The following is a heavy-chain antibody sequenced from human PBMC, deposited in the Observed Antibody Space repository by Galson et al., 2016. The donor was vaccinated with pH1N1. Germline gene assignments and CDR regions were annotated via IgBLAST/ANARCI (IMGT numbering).Heavy chain of an antibody. CDR2: ISGSGSTI. D-gene: IGHD1-14*01. CDR3: AGSPRRYHFDS. Sequence: SLRLSCAVSGLTFKNNAISWVRQAPGKGLEWVAAISGSGSTINYADSVRGRFTISRDNSKATLHLQMKGLRVEDTAIYYCAGSPRRYHFDSWGQGILVAVSS. J-gene: IGHJ4*02. CDR1: GLTFKNNA. V-gene: IGHV3-23*01.